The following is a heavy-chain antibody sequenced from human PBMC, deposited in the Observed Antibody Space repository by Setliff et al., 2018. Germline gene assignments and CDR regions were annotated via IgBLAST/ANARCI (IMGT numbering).Heavy chain of an antibody. V-gene: IGHV1-18*01. D-gene: IGHD6-19*01. J-gene: IGHJ3*02. CDR2: VSTYNGDT. CDR3: ARRPIALAGYRKGAFDI. Sequence: ASVKVSCKASGYSFTSFGITWVRQAPGQALEWMGWVSTYNGDTNYAQKFRGRVTMTTDISTSTVYMELRTLRSDDTAVYYCARRPIALAGYRKGAFDIWGQGTMVTVSS. CDR1: GYSFTSFG.